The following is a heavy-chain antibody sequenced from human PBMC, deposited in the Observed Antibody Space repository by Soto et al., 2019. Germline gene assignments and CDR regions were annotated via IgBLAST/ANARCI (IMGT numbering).Heavy chain of an antibody. CDR2: LSYDGKNK. Sequence: QVQLVESGGGVVQPGGSPRLSCAASGFTFANFGMHWVRQGPGKGLEWLAILSYDGKNKYYANSVKGRFTISRDNSKNTLYLHMNSLSPEDTAVYYCAKDREEYYYGIDVWGQGTTVTVYS. J-gene: IGHJ6*02. V-gene: IGHV3-30*18. CDR3: AKDREEYYYGIDV. D-gene: IGHD1-26*01. CDR1: GFTFANFG.